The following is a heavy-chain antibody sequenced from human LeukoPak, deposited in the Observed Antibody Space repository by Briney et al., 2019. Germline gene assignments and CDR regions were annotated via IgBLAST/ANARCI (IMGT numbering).Heavy chain of an antibody. J-gene: IGHJ4*02. CDR1: GFTFSSYW. Sequence: GGSLRLSCAASGFTFSSYWMHWVRQAPGKGLVWASRINSDGSSTSYADSVKGRFTISRDNAKNTLYLQMNSLRAEDTAVYYCARDLRYDYVWGSYRWNEGFDYWGQGTLVTVSS. CDR3: ARDLRYDYVWGSYRWNEGFDY. V-gene: IGHV3-74*01. CDR2: INSDGSST. D-gene: IGHD3-16*02.